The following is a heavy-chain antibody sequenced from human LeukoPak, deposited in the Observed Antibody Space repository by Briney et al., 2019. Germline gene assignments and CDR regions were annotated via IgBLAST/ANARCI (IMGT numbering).Heavy chain of an antibody. V-gene: IGHV3-9*03. CDR1: GFNFEDYA. D-gene: IGHD2-2*02. Sequence: PGRSLRLSCVASGFNFEDYAMNWVRQVPGKGLEWVSIISANGGSIGYAPSVKGRFTISRDNAKNSLYLQMNSLRAEDMALYYCAKDLGLVVPAAIQLNAYAFDIWGQGTMVTVSS. CDR3: AKDLGLVVPAAIQLNAYAFDI. J-gene: IGHJ3*02. CDR2: ISANGGSI.